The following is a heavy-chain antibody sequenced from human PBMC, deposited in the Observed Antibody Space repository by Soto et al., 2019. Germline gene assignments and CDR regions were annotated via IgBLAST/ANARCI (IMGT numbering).Heavy chain of an antibody. CDR2: INIDGSST. J-gene: IGHJ6*02. Sequence: GGSLRLSCAACGFTFSSYWMLWVRQAPGKGLVWVSRINIDGSSTTYADSVKGRFTISRDNAKNTLYLQMNSLRAEDTAVYYCTRGSGVRGATPYYYYAMDVWGQGTTVTVSS. CDR3: TRGSGVRGATPYYYYAMDV. CDR1: GFTFSSYW. D-gene: IGHD3-10*01. V-gene: IGHV3-74*01.